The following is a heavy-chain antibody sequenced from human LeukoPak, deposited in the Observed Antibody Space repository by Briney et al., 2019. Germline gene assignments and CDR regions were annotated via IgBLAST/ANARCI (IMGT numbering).Heavy chain of an antibody. V-gene: IGHV4-59*01. Sequence: SETLYLTCTVSGGSISSYYWSWIRQPPGKGLEWIGYIYYSGSTNYNPSLKSRVTISVDTSKNQFSLKLSSVTAADTAVYYCARIGIDDAFDIWGQGTMVTVSS. J-gene: IGHJ3*02. CDR3: ARIGIDDAFDI. CDR2: IYYSGST. D-gene: IGHD2-15*01. CDR1: GGSISSYY.